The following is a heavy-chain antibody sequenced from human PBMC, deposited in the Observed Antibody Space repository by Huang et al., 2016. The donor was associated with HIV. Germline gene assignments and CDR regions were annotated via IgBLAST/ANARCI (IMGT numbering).Heavy chain of an antibody. Sequence: QVQLVESVGGVVQPGGSLRLSCAASGFTFNTYGMPWVRQDAGKGLECVAFIRSDGSNKYDADSVKGRFTTSRDKSKNTLYLQRNSLGAEDTAVDYCARPRNCTNGVCYTKHFDYWGQGTLVTVSS. J-gene: IGHJ4*02. CDR1: GFTFNTYG. CDR2: IRSDGSNK. V-gene: IGHV3-30*02. D-gene: IGHD2-8*01. CDR3: ARPRNCTNGVCYTKHFDY.